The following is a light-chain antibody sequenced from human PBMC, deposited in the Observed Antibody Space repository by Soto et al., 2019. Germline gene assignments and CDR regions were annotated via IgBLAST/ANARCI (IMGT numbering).Light chain of an antibody. CDR1: SSDVGGYNY. CDR3: SSYTRSSTPYV. Sequence: QSALTQPASVSGSPGQSITISCTGTSSDVGGYNYVSWYQQHQGKAPKLMIYEVSNRPSGVSNRFSGSKSGNTASLTISGLQAEDEADYYCSSYTRSSTPYVFGTGTKVTVL. V-gene: IGLV2-14*01. J-gene: IGLJ1*01. CDR2: EVS.